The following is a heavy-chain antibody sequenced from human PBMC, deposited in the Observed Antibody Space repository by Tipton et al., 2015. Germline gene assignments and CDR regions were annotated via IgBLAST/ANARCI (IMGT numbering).Heavy chain of an antibody. V-gene: IGHV3-20*04. D-gene: IGHD5-24*01. CDR2: ITWNAGRT. CDR1: GLAFDDNG. Sequence: SLRLSCAASGLAFDDNGMSWVRQVPGKGLEWVAGITWNAGRTDYADSVKGRFTISRDNGKNLLYLQMNSLRVEDTALYYCARDLEHGMDVWGQGTTVTVSS. CDR3: ARDLEHGMDV. J-gene: IGHJ6*02.